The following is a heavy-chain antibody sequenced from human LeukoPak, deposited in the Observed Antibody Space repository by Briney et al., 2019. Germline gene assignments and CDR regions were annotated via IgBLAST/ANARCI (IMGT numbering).Heavy chain of an antibody. CDR2: ISSSGHAM. CDR3: ARDRLGGCFDP. D-gene: IGHD6-25*01. V-gene: IGHV3-48*03. CDR1: GFTFGSYE. Sequence: SGGSLRLSCAASGFTFGSYEMNWVRQAPGKGLEWVSYISSSGHAMFYADSVRGRFTISRDNSKNTLYLQMNSLRAEDTAAYYCARDRLGGCFDPWGQGTLVTVSS. J-gene: IGHJ5*02.